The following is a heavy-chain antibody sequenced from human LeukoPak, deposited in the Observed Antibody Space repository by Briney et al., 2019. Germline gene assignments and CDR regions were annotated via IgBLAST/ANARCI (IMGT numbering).Heavy chain of an antibody. CDR1: GFTFSSYG. Sequence: GGSLRLSCAASGFTFSSYGMHWVRQAPGKGLEWVAVISYDGSNKYYADSVKGRFTISRDNSKNTLYLQMNSLRAEDTAVYYCARDPRDWRSTVSGDWFDPWGQGTLVTVSS. CDR2: ISYDGSNK. CDR3: ARDPRDWRSTVSGDWFDP. J-gene: IGHJ5*02. D-gene: IGHD3-16*01. V-gene: IGHV3-30*03.